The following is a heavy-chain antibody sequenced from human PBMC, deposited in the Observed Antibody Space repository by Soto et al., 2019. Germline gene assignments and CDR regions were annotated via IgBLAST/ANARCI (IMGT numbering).Heavy chain of an antibody. CDR1: GYTFTDYY. D-gene: IGHD1-1*01. J-gene: IGHJ5*02. V-gene: IGHV1-2*02. CDR3: ARGLKIKVNTGTHWFDP. Sequence: SGKVSIRASGYTFTDYYLDWVRQAPGHGLEWLGWINPKTGATKSALKFRGRVSMTRDTSITTAYMELSGLTSDDTAIYYCARGLKIKVNTGTHWFDPWGQGTPVTVAS. CDR2: INPKTGAT.